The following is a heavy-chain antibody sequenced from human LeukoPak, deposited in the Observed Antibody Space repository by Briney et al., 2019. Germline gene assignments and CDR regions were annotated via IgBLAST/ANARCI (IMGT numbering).Heavy chain of an antibody. J-gene: IGHJ4*02. V-gene: IGHV3-30*02. Sequence: GGSLRLSCAASGFTFSSYSMNWVRQAPGKGLEWVAFIRYDGSNKYYADSVKGRFTISRDNSKNTLYLQMNSLRAEDTAVYYCAKPSIGYDSSGYLDYWGQGTLVTVSS. CDR2: IRYDGSNK. CDR1: GFTFSSYS. CDR3: AKPSIGYDSSGYLDY. D-gene: IGHD3-22*01.